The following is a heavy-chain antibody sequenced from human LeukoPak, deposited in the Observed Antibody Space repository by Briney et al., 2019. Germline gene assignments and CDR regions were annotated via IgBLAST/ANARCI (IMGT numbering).Heavy chain of an antibody. CDR1: DYSFTSYW. V-gene: IGHV5-51*01. CDR2: IYPGDSDT. Sequence: KGGESLKISCKGSDYSFTSYWIGWVCQMPGKGLEWMGIIYPGDSDTRYSPSFQGQVTISADKSISTAYMQWSSLKASDTAMYYCARTSVPAAMSWTTWFDPWGQGTLVTVSS. J-gene: IGHJ5*02. CDR3: ARTSVPAAMSWTTWFDP. D-gene: IGHD2-2*01.